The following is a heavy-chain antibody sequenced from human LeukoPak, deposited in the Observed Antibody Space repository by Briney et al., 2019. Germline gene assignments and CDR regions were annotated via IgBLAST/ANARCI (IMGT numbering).Heavy chain of an antibody. J-gene: IGHJ4*02. Sequence: SVKVSCKASGGTFSSYAISWVRQAPGQGLEWTGGIIPIFGTANYAQKFQGRVTITADESTSTAYMELSSLRSEDTAVYYCAKYLIFGVVTRDYYFDYWGQGTLVTVSS. V-gene: IGHV1-69*13. CDR3: AKYLIFGVVTRDYYFDY. CDR2: IIPIFGTA. CDR1: GGTFSSYA. D-gene: IGHD3-3*01.